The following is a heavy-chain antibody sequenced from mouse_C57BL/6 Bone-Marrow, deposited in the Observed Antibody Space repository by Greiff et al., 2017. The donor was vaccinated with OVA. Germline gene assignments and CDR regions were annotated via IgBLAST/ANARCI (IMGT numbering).Heavy chain of an antibody. CDR2: ISYDGSN. Sequence: VQLKESGPGLVKPSQSLSLTCSVTGYSITSGYYWNWIRQFPGNKLEWMGYISYDGSNNYNPSLKNRISITRDTSKNQFFLKLNSVTTEDTATYYCARGSETAQYYAMDYWGQGTSVTVSS. CDR1: GYSITSGYY. D-gene: IGHD3-2*02. CDR3: ARGSETAQYYAMDY. J-gene: IGHJ4*01. V-gene: IGHV3-6*01.